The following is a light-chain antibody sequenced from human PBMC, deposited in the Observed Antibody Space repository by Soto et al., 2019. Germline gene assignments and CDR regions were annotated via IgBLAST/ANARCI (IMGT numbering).Light chain of an antibody. J-gene: IGKJ5*01. V-gene: IGKV3-20*01. CDR1: QGVSSSY. CDR3: QQYGSSSIT. Sequence: EIVLTQSPGTLSLSPGERAILSCRASQGVSSSYFAWYQQKPGQAPRLLIHGASTRAPGFPARFSGSGSGTDFTLTISRLEPEDFAVYYCQQYGSSSITFGQGTRLEIK. CDR2: GAS.